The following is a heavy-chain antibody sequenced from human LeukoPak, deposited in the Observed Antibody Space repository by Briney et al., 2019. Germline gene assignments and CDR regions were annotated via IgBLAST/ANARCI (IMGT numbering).Heavy chain of an antibody. CDR2: INQDGHEK. V-gene: IGHV3-7*05. CDR3: VRDMDV. J-gene: IGHJ6*02. CDR1: GFTFSSYW. Sequence: GRSLRLSCVPSGFTFSSYWMTWVRQAPGKGLEWVANINQDGHEKNYVDSVKGRFTISRDNPKNSLYLQMNSLRAEDTAVYFCVRDMDVWAQGTTVTVSS.